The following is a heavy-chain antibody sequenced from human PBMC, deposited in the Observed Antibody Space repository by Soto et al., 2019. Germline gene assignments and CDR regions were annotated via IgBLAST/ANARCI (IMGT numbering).Heavy chain of an antibody. Sequence: QVQLQESGPGLVKPSQTLSLTCSVSGGSVSSGGYYWTWIRQHPGKGLEWIGYIYYTGSTNYNPSRKSRVTISVDTSKNQFSLRLSSVTAADTAVYFCARGYSNGYVPFDYWGQGSLVTVSS. CDR3: ARGYSNGYVPFDY. CDR1: GGSVSSGGYY. J-gene: IGHJ4*02. CDR2: IYYTGST. V-gene: IGHV4-31*03. D-gene: IGHD5-18*01.